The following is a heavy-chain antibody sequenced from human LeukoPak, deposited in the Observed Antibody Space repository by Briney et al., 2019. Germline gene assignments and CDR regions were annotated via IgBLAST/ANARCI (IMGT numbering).Heavy chain of an antibody. CDR3: ARSVNDSSGYYYFYYFDY. Sequence: GGSLRLSCAASGFTFSSYAMHWVRQAPGKGLEWVAVISYDGSNKYYADSVKGRFTISRDNSKNTLYLKMNSLRAEDTAVYYCARSVNDSSGYYYFYYFDYWGQGTLVTVSS. CDR2: ISYDGSNK. J-gene: IGHJ4*02. V-gene: IGHV3-30*04. D-gene: IGHD3-22*01. CDR1: GFTFSSYA.